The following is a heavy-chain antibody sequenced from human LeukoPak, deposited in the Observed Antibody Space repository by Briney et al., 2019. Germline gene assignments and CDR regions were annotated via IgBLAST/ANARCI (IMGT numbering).Heavy chain of an antibody. V-gene: IGHV4-59*01. Sequence: SETLSLTCTVSGGSISSYYWSWIRQPPGKGLEWIGYIYYSGSTNYNPSLKSRVTISVDTSKNQFSLKLSSVTAADTAVYYCARVSTMVRGVEFDYWGHGTLVTVSS. CDR1: GGSISSYY. CDR2: IYYSGST. D-gene: IGHD3-10*01. CDR3: ARVSTMVRGVEFDY. J-gene: IGHJ4*01.